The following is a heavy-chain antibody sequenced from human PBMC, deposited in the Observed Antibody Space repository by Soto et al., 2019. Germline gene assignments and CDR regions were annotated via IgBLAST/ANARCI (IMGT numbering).Heavy chain of an antibody. CDR2: IWTGGST. CDR3: AAPTS. V-gene: IGHV3-66*01. CDR1: GFTVSSYY. J-gene: IGHJ5*02. D-gene: IGHD6-6*01. Sequence: EVQLVESGGGLVQPGGSLRLSCAASGFTVSSYYMSWVRQAPGKGLEWVSVIWTGGSTQYADPVKGRFTISRDSSKNTRYLEMNSLRAEDTAVYYCAAPTSWGQGTLVTVSS.